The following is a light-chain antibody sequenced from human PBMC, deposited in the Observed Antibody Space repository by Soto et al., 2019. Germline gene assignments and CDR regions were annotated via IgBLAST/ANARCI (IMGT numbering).Light chain of an antibody. J-gene: IGLJ3*02. CDR3: AAWDDSLNGVV. V-gene: IGLV1-44*01. Sequence: VLTQPPSASGTPGQRVTISCSGSSSSIGSNAVNWYQQLPGTAPKLLIYSNNQRPSGVPDRFSGSKSGTSASLAISGLQSEDEADYYCAAWDDSLNGVVFGGGTKLTVL. CDR1: SSSIGSNA. CDR2: SNN.